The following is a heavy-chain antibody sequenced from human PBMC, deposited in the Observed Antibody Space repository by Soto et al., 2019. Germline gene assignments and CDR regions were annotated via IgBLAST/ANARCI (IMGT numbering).Heavy chain of an antibody. CDR2: LRDSGGST. J-gene: IGHJ4*02. Sequence: GGSLRLSCPASGFTFSRHAMTWVRQAPGKGLEWVSGLRDSGGSTYYADSVKGRFTISRDNSMNTLYLQMNTLRAEDTAVYYCAKVSSSWYSGFFDLWGQGTLVTVSS. D-gene: IGHD6-13*01. V-gene: IGHV3-23*01. CDR3: AKVSSSWYSGFFDL. CDR1: GFTFSRHA.